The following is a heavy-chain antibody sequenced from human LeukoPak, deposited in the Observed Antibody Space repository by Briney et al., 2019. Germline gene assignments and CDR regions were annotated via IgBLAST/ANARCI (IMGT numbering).Heavy chain of an antibody. CDR1: GFTFSDYY. D-gene: IGHD3-22*01. Sequence: GGSLRLSCAASGFTFSDYYMSWIRQAPGKGLEWVSYISSSGSTIYYADSVKGRFTISRDNAKNSLYLQMNSLRAEGTAVYYCARDSDSSGYTYYFDYWGQGTLVTVSS. J-gene: IGHJ4*02. V-gene: IGHV3-11*01. CDR2: ISSSGSTI. CDR3: ARDSDSSGYTYYFDY.